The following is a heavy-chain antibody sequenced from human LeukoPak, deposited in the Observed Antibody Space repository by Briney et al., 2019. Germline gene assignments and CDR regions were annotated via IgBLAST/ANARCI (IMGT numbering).Heavy chain of an antibody. CDR1: GFAFSSYA. J-gene: IGHJ6*02. Sequence: PGGSLRLSCAASGFAFSSYAMSWVRQAPGKGLEWVSTIGDSGGSTCYADSVKGRFTISRDNSKNTLYLQMNSLRDEDTALYYCAKVPYSDYGAGRPPFMDVWGQGTTVAISS. V-gene: IGHV3-23*01. CDR2: IGDSGGST. CDR3: AKVPYSDYGAGRPPFMDV. D-gene: IGHD3-10*01.